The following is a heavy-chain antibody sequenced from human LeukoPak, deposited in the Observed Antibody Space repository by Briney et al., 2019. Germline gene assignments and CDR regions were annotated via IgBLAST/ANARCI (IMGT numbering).Heavy chain of an antibody. V-gene: IGHV1-69*05. D-gene: IGHD3-16*01. Sequence: RASVKVSCKASGGTFSSYAISWVRQAPGQGLEWMGGIIPIFGTANYAQKLQGRVTMTTDTSTSTAYMELRSLRSDDTAVYYCASSAAYTDFDYWGQGTLVTVSS. J-gene: IGHJ4*02. CDR3: ASSAAYTDFDY. CDR2: IIPIFGTA. CDR1: GGTFSSYA.